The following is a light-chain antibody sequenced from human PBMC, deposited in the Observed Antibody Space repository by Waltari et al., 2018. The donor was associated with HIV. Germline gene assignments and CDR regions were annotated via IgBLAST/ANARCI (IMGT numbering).Light chain of an antibody. J-gene: IGKJ2*01. V-gene: IGKV2D-30*01. CDR1: ESLIFSDGNTY. CDR3: MQGSRWPPT. CDR2: RVS. Sequence: DVLLVQSPSFLFVTLGQPASMSCTSNESLIFSDGNTYFNWFHQRPGQSPRRLIYRVSNLDPGVAARFSGSGSGMSFTLQISGVEAEDVGVYYCMQGSRWPPTFGQGTKMEI.